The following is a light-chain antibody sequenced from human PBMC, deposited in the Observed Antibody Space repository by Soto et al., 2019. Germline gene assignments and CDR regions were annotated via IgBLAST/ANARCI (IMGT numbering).Light chain of an antibody. CDR3: QSYDRSLRTYV. CDR2: GNS. J-gene: IGLJ1*01. Sequence: QSVLTQPPSVSGAPGPRVTISCSGSSSNIGAGYDVNWYRQLPGTAPKLLIYGNSDRPSGVPDRFSGSKSGTSASLAITGLQAEDEADYFCQSYDRSLRTYVFGTATKLTVL. CDR1: SSNIGAGYD. V-gene: IGLV1-40*01.